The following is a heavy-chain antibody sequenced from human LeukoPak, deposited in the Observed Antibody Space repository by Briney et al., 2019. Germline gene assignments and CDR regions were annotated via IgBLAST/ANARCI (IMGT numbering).Heavy chain of an antibody. CDR3: ARDDYSIGNFDY. J-gene: IGHJ4*02. CDR1: GGTFSSYA. CDR2: IIPIFGTA. V-gene: IGHV1-69*06. Sequence: VASVKVSCKASGGTFSSYAISWVRQAPGQGLEWMGGIIPIFGTANYAQKFQGRVTITADKSTATAYMELSSLRSEDTAVYYCARDDYSIGNFDYWGQGTLVTVSS. D-gene: IGHD4-11*01.